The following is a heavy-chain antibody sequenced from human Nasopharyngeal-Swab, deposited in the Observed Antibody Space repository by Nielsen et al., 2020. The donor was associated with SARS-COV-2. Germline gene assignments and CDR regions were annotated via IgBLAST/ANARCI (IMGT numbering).Heavy chain of an antibody. J-gene: IGHJ4*02. Sequence: GESLKISCAASGLTFSNAWMSWVRQAPGKGLEWVGRIKSKTDGGTTDYAAPVKGRFTISRDDSKNTLYLQMNSLKTEDTAVYYCTTGGRWELRPIDYWGQGTLVTVSS. CDR2: IKSKTDGGTT. CDR1: GLTFSNAW. CDR3: TTGGRWELRPIDY. V-gene: IGHV3-15*01. D-gene: IGHD1-26*01.